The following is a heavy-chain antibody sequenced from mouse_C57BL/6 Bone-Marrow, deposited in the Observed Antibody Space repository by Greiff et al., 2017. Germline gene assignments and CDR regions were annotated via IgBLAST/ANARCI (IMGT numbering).Heavy chain of an antibody. Sequence: VQLQQSGPVLVKPGASVKMSCKASGYTFTDYYMNWVKQSHGKSLEWIGVINPYNGGTSYNQKFKGKATLTVDKSSSTAYMELNSLTSEDSAVYYCARGGYDGHYYAMDYWGQGTSVTVSS. D-gene: IGHD2-2*01. V-gene: IGHV1-19*01. J-gene: IGHJ4*01. CDR3: ARGGYDGHYYAMDY. CDR1: GYTFTDYY. CDR2: INPYNGGT.